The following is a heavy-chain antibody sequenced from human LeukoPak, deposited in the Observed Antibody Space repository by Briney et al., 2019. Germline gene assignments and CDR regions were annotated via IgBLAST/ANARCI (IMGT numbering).Heavy chain of an antibody. CDR2: ISSGTNYI. Sequence: PGGSLRLPXAASGFTFDNYNMNWVRQAPGKGLEWVSSISSGTNYIFEADSVKGRFTVTKDTALNSLSLQMNSLRADDTAVYYCARSAGGNYFDYWDQGTLVTVSS. V-gene: IGHV3-21*01. J-gene: IGHJ4*02. CDR1: GFTFDNYN. CDR3: ARSAGGNYFDY. D-gene: IGHD2-8*02.